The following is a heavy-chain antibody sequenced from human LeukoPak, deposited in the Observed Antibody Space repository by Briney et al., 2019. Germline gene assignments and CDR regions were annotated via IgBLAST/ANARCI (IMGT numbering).Heavy chain of an antibody. CDR3: ARDANFGYDAFDI. CDR1: GFTFSSYW. V-gene: IGHV3-33*08. Sequence: PGGSLRLSCAASGFTFSSYWMSWVRQAPGKGLEWVAVIWDDGSNKYYADSVKGRFTISRDNSKNTLYLQVNSLRAEDTAVYYCARDANFGYDAFDIWGQGTMVTVSS. CDR2: IWDDGSNK. J-gene: IGHJ3*02. D-gene: IGHD3-10*01.